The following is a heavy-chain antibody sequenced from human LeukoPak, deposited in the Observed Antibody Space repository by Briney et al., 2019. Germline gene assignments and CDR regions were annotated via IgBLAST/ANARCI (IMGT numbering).Heavy chain of an antibody. CDR2: INPSGGST. Sequence: GASVKVSCKASGYTFTSYYMHWVRQAPGQGLEWMGIINPSGGSTSYAQKFQGRVTMTRDTSTSTVYMELSSLRSEDTAVYYCARTRIVGAYVQYFDLWGRGTLVTVSS. CDR1: GYTFTSYY. CDR3: ARTRIVGAYVQYFDL. D-gene: IGHD1-26*01. J-gene: IGHJ2*01. V-gene: IGHV1-46*01.